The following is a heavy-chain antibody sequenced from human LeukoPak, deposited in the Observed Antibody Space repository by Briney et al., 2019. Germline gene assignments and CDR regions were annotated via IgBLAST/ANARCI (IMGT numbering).Heavy chain of an antibody. D-gene: IGHD3-22*01. CDR3: AKDGFEYYYDSSGFFDY. CDR1: GFTFSSYS. CDR2: ISSSSSYI. Sequence: GGSLRLSCAASGFTFSSYSMNWVRQAPGKGLEWVSSISSSSSYIYYADSVKGRFTISRDNAKNSLYLQMNSLRAEDTAVYYCAKDGFEYYYDSSGFFDYWGQGTLVTVSS. V-gene: IGHV3-21*01. J-gene: IGHJ4*02.